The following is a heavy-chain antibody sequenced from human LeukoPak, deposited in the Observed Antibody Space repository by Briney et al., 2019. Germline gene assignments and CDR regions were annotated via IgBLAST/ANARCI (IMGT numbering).Heavy chain of an antibody. CDR2: IIPIFGTA. D-gene: IGHD2/OR15-2a*01. CDR1: GGTFSSYA. Sequence: ASVKVSCKASGGTFSSYAISWVRQAPGQGLEWMGGIIPIFGTANYAQKFQGRVTITADESTSTAYMELSSLRSEDTAVYYCARNTRILLNYYYYGMDVWGQGTTVTVSS. V-gene: IGHV1-69*13. J-gene: IGHJ6*02. CDR3: ARNTRILLNYYYYGMDV.